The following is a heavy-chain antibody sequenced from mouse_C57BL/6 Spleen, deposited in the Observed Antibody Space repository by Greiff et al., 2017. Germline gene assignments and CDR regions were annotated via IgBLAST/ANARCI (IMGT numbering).Heavy chain of an antibody. CDR2: IIPNNGGT. Sequence: EVQLQQSGPELVKPGASVKISCKASGYTFTDYYMNWVKQSHGKSLEWIGDIIPNNGGTSYNQKFKGKATLTVDKSSSTAYMELRSLTSEDSAVYYCARTFIRGAMDYWGQGTSVTVSS. D-gene: IGHD1-1*01. V-gene: IGHV1-26*01. CDR1: GYTFTDYY. CDR3: ARTFIRGAMDY. J-gene: IGHJ4*01.